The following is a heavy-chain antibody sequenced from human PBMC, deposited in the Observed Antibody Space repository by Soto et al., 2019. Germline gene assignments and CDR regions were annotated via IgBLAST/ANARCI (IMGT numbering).Heavy chain of an antibody. Sequence: QVQLQESGPGLVEPSQTLSLTCTVSGGSISSGDYYWSWIRQPPGKGLEWIGYIYYSGSTYYNPSLKSRVTISVDTSKNQFSLKLSSVTAADTAVYYCARDPQSILATIYRVGYFDLWGRGTLVTVSS. V-gene: IGHV4-30-4*01. CDR1: GGSISSGDYY. D-gene: IGHD5-12*01. CDR2: IYYSGST. J-gene: IGHJ2*01. CDR3: ARDPQSILATIYRVGYFDL.